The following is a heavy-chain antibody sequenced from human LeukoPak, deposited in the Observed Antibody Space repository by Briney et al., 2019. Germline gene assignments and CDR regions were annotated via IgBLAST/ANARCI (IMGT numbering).Heavy chain of an antibody. Sequence: SGKVSCKASGGTFTSDAISWVRQAPGQGLEWMGGIIPIVGTANYAQKCQGRVTITADESTSTAYMKLSSLSSEDTDVYYCARAPPTVTTQYYYYYIDVWGKATIVTVSS. J-gene: IGHJ6*03. D-gene: IGHD4-17*01. CDR2: IIPIVGTA. CDR1: GGTFTSDA. V-gene: IGHV1-69*13. CDR3: ARAPPTVTTQYYYYYIDV.